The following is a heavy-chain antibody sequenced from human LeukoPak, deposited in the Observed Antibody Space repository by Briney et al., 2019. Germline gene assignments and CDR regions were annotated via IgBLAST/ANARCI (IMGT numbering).Heavy chain of an antibody. CDR1: GFTFSSYW. Sequence: GGSLRLSCAASGFTFSSYWMHWVRQAPGKGLVWVSRINSDGSSTSYADSVKGRFTISRDNAKNTLYLQMNSLRAEDTAVYYCARFDDYAPLDVWGQGTTVTVSS. J-gene: IGHJ6*02. CDR3: ARFDDYAPLDV. CDR2: INSDGSST. V-gene: IGHV3-74*01. D-gene: IGHD3-16*01.